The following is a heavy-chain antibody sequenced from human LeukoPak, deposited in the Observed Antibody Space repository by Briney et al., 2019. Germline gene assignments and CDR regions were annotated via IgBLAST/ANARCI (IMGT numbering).Heavy chain of an antibody. CDR2: IGIGDDT. CDR3: VRGGIRVSGIDAFDI. J-gene: IGHJ3*02. CDR1: GFTFSSYD. Sequence: GGSLRLSCTASGFTFSSYDMHWVRQLPGGGLEWVSAIGIGDDTHYPDSVKGRFTISRENAKNSFYLQMNTLRDGDTAVYYCVRGGIRVSGIDAFDIWGQGTMVTVSS. D-gene: IGHD5/OR15-5a*01. V-gene: IGHV3-13*01.